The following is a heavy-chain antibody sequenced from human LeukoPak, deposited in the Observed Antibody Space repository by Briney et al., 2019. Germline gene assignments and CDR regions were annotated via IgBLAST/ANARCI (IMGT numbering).Heavy chain of an antibody. CDR3: AKDPGIAVAVGFWFDP. CDR1: GFTFSSYA. V-gene: IGHV3-23*01. J-gene: IGHJ5*02. CDR2: ISGSGGST. Sequence: PGGSLRLSSAASGFTFSSYAMSWVRQAPGKGLEWVSAISGSGGSTYYTDSVKGRFTISRDNSKNTLYLQMNSLRAEDTAVYYCAKDPGIAVAVGFWFDPWGQGTLVAVSS. D-gene: IGHD6-19*01.